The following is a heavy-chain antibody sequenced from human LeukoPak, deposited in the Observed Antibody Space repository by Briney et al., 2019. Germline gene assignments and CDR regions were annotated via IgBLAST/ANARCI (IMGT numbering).Heavy chain of an antibody. CDR3: ARGGQQWLALDY. CDR2: INHSGST. J-gene: IGHJ4*02. Sequence: PSETLSLTCAVYGGSFSGYYWSWIRQPPGKGLEWIGEINHSGSTNYNPSLKSRVTISVDTPKNQFSLKLSSVTAADTAVYYCARGGQQWLALDYWGQGTLVTVSS. CDR1: GGSFSGYY. D-gene: IGHD6-19*01. V-gene: IGHV4-34*01.